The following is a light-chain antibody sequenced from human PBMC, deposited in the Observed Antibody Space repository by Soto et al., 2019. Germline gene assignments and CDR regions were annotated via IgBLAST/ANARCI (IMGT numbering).Light chain of an antibody. CDR1: QSISNR. V-gene: IGKV1-5*01. CDR2: DAS. Sequence: DIQMTQSPSTLSASVGDRVTITCRASQSISNRLAWYQQKPGKAPKVLIYDASSLESGVPSRCSGSGSGTEFILTISSLQPDDFASDCGPHYGGMWTFGQGTKVEMK. CDR3: PHYGGMWT. J-gene: IGKJ1*01.